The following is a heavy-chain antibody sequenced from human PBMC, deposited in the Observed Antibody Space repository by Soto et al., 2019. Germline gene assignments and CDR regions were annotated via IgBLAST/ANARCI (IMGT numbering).Heavy chain of an antibody. V-gene: IGHV4-34*01. J-gene: IGHJ6*03. Sequence: PSETLSLTCAVYGGSFSGYYWSWIRQPPGKGLEWIGEINHSGSTNYNPSLKSRVTISVDTSKNQFSLKLSSVTAADTAVYYCARGGLLRYFDWLSTARNKYYYYMDVWGKGTTVTVSS. CDR2: INHSGST. CDR1: GGSFSGYY. CDR3: ARGGLLRYFDWLSTARNKYYYYMDV. D-gene: IGHD3-9*01.